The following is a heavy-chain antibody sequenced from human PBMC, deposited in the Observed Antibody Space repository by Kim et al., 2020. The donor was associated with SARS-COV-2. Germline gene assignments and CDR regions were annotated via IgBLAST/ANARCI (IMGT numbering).Heavy chain of an antibody. J-gene: IGHJ5*01. D-gene: IGHD2-2*01. Sequence: KGRFIISRDNSKNTVFLQMNSLRAEDTALYYCARGLVTSWLPTATWFDSWGQGTLVTVSS. CDR3: ARGLVTSWLPTATWFDS. V-gene: IGHV3-23*01.